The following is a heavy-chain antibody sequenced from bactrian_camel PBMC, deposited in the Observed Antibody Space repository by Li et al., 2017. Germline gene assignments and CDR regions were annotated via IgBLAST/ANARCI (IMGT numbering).Heavy chain of an antibody. CDR1: VRTKC. CDR2: IGTNGVAT. J-gene: IGHJ4*01. V-gene: IGHV3-3*01. D-gene: IGHD3*01. CDR3: ATGVYCANVLSPSEYDT. Sequence: VQLVESGGGSAQVGGSLKLACTASVRTKCMGWFRQAPGKAREGVAGIGTNGVATTTDSVKGRFTISRDSAKTTLFLEMNSLKPDDTAVYYCATGVYCANVLSPSEYDTWGQGTQVTVS.